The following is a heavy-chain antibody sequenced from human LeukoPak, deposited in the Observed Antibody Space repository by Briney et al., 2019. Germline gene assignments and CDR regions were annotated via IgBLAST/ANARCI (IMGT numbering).Heavy chain of an antibody. CDR2: IYTGGGT. V-gene: IGHV3-53*01. D-gene: IGHD6-13*01. J-gene: IGHJ4*02. CDR1: GFTVSSNY. CDR3: ARSIGAAYFDN. Sequence: GGSLRLSCAASGFTVSSNYMSWVRQAPGKGLEWVSVIYTGGGTYYADSVKGRFTISRDNSKNTLYLQMNSLRAEDTAVYYCARSIGAAYFDNWGQGTLVTVSS.